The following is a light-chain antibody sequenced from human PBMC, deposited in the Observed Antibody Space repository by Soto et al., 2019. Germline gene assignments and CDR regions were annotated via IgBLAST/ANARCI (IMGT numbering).Light chain of an antibody. CDR3: QQSYSIPYT. CDR1: QSISTS. Sequence: DIQMTQSPSSLSASVGDRVTITCRASQSISTSLNWYQQKPGKAPTLLIYAASSLQSGVPSRFSGCGSGTGFTLTISSLQPEDFATYHCQQSYSIPYTFGPGTKVDIK. V-gene: IGKV1-39*01. J-gene: IGKJ3*01. CDR2: AAS.